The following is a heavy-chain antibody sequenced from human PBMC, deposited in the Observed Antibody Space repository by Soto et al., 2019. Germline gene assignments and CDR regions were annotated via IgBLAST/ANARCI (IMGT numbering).Heavy chain of an antibody. D-gene: IGHD5-18*01. CDR1: GFTFSSYG. Sequence: PGGSLRLSGAASGFTFSSYGMHWVRQAPGKGLEWVAVIWYDGSNKYYADSVKGRFTISRDNSKNTLYLQMNSLRAEDTAVYYCASGGGYSYGEYGMDVWGQGTTGTVS. J-gene: IGHJ6*02. V-gene: IGHV3-33*01. CDR2: IWYDGSNK. CDR3: ASGGGYSYGEYGMDV.